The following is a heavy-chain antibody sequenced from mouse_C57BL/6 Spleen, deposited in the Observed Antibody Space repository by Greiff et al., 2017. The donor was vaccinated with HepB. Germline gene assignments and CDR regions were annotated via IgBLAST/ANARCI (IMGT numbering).Heavy chain of an antibody. CDR1: GYTFTSYW. J-gene: IGHJ4*01. CDR2: IYPGSGST. Sequence: QVQLQQPGAELVKPGASVKMSCKASGYTFTSYWITWVKQRPGQGLEWIGDIYPGSGSTNYNEKFKSKATLTVDTSSSTAYMQLCSLTSEDSAVYYCARSYYGKIGAMDYWGQGTSVTVSS. D-gene: IGHD2-1*01. V-gene: IGHV1-55*01. CDR3: ARSYYGKIGAMDY.